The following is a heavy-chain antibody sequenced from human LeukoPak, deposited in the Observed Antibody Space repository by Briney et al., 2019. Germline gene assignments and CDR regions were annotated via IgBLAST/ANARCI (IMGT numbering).Heavy chain of an antibody. Sequence: ASVKVSCKASGYTFTSYAMNWARQAPGQGLEWMGWINTNTGNPTYAQGFTGRFVFSLDTSVSTAYLQISSLKAEDTAVYYCARGASLNYYDTRDAFDIWGQGTMVTVSS. CDR2: INTNTGNP. CDR1: GYTFTSYA. CDR3: ARGASLNYYDTRDAFDI. V-gene: IGHV7-4-1*02. J-gene: IGHJ3*02. D-gene: IGHD3-22*01.